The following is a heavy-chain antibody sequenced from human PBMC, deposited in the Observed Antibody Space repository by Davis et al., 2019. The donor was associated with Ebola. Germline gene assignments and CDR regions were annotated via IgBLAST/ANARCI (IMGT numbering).Heavy chain of an antibody. CDR2: IYPGDSDT. D-gene: IGHD3-22*01. CDR1: GYTFRGYW. J-gene: IGHJ4*02. Sequence: GESLKISCKGSGYTFRGYWINWVRQMPGKGLEWMGIIYPGDSDTRYSPSFEGQVTISVDRSISTAYLQWSSLKASDTAMYYCAKQESLYGSSDYWGQGTLVTVSS. CDR3: AKQESLYGSSDY. V-gene: IGHV5-51*01.